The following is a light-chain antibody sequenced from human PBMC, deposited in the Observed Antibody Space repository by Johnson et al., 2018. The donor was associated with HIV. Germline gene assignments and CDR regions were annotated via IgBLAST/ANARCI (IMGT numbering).Light chain of an antibody. CDR3: GTWDNSLTAGV. CDR2: DTD. V-gene: IGLV1-51*01. Sequence: QSVLTQPPSVSAAPGQKVTISCSGSSSNIGNNYVSWYQQLPGTAPKLLIYDTDKRPSGIPDRFSGSKSGTSATLGITGLQTGDEADYYCGTWDNSLTAGVFGSGTKVNVL. CDR1: SSNIGNNY. J-gene: IGLJ1*01.